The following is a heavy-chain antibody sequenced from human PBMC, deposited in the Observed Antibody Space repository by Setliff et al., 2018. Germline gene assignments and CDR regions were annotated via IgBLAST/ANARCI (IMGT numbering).Heavy chain of an antibody. CDR1: GYTFTSYY. CDR3: ARQIALGDSSGYGTRSPRAALHY. Sequence: ASVKVSCKASGYTFTSYYMHWVRQAPGQGLEWMGIINPSGGATSYAQKFQGRVTMTRDTSTSTVYMELSSLRSEDTAVYYCARQIALGDSSGYGTRSPRAALHYWGQGTLVTVSS. CDR2: INPSGGAT. J-gene: IGHJ4*02. D-gene: IGHD3-22*01. V-gene: IGHV1-46*01.